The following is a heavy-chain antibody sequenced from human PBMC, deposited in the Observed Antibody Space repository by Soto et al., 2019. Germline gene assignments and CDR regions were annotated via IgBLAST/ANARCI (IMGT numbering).Heavy chain of an antibody. CDR2: IYYSGST. J-gene: IGHJ5*02. CDR1: GGSISSSSYY. CDR3: ARHDSSSWYLNWFDP. Sequence: SETLSLTCTVSGGSISSSSYYRGWIRQPPGKGLEWIGSIYYSGSTYYNPSLKSRVTISVDTSKNQFSLKLSSVTAADTAVYYCARHDSSSWYLNWFDPWGQGTLVTVSS. D-gene: IGHD6-13*01. V-gene: IGHV4-39*01.